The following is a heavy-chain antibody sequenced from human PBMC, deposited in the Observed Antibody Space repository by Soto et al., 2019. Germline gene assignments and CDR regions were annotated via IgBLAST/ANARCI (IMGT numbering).Heavy chain of an antibody. D-gene: IGHD3-3*01. V-gene: IGHV3-9*01. CDR2: ISWNSGSI. J-gene: IGHJ6*03. CDR1: GFTFDDYA. Sequence: GGSLRLSCAASGFTFDDYAMHWVRQAPGKGLEWVSGISWNSGSIGYADSVKGRFTISRDNAKNSLYLQMNSLRAEDTALYYCAKGGAGSGYYPNYYYYYYMDVWGKGTTVTVSS. CDR3: AKGGAGSGYYPNYYYYYYMDV.